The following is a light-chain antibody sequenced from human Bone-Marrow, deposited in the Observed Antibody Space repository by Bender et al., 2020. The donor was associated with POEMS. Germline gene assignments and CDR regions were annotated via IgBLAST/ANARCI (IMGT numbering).Light chain of an antibody. Sequence: QSVLTQPPSASGTPGQTVTISCSGGSFNIGNNYVYWYHQLPGTAPKLLIYKNYQRPSGVPDRFSGSKSGNTASLTVSGLQAEDEADYYCSSYAGNNNLVFGGGTKLTVL. CDR3: SSYAGNNNLV. J-gene: IGLJ2*01. CDR2: KNY. V-gene: IGLV1-47*01. CDR1: SFNIGNNY.